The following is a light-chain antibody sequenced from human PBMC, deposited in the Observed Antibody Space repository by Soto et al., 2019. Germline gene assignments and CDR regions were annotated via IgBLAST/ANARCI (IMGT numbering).Light chain of an antibody. V-gene: IGKV4-1*01. CDR2: WAA. Sequence: DIVMTPSPDSLAVSLGGRATINCRSSQSILYSANNKNYLAWYQQKAGQPPKLLIYWAATRVAGVPDRFSGSGSGTDFSLTISNLQAEDVSVYYCQQYYASPPYTFGQGTKLEIE. CDR3: QQYYASPPYT. CDR1: QSILYSANNKNY. J-gene: IGKJ2*01.